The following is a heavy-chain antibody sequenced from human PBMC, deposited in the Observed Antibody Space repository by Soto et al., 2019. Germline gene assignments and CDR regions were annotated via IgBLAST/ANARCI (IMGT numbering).Heavy chain of an antibody. CDR3: ARSGVWFGELLYY. CDR1: GGSISSYY. V-gene: IGHV4-59*01. CDR2: IYYSGST. D-gene: IGHD3-10*01. Sequence: QVQLQESGPGLVKPSETLSLTCTVSGGSISSYYWSWIRQPPGKGLEWIGYIYYSGSTNYNPSLKSRVTISVDTSKNQFSLKLSSVTAADTAVYYCARSGVWFGELLYYWGQGTLVTVSS. J-gene: IGHJ4*02.